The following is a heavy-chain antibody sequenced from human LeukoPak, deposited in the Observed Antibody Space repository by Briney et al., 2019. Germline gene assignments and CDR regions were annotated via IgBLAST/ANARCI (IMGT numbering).Heavy chain of an antibody. CDR1: GFTFSSYA. Sequence: GGSLRLSCAASGFTFSSYAMHWVRQAPGKGLEWVAVISYDGSNKYYADSVKGRFTISRDNSKNTLYLQMNSLRAEDTAVYYCAREDGFTLGSHFDYWGQGTLVTVSS. J-gene: IGHJ4*02. V-gene: IGHV3-30*04. CDR2: ISYDGSNK. CDR3: AREDGFTLGSHFDY. D-gene: IGHD5-24*01.